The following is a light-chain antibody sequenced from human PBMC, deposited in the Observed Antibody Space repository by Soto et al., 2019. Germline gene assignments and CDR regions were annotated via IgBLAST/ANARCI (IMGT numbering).Light chain of an antibody. CDR1: QSVSENY. J-gene: IGKJ4*01. CDR3: QQYGGSPRVT. CDR2: GAS. Sequence: EIVLTQSPGTLSLSPGERATLSCRASQSVSENYLAWYQQKPGQAPRLLIYGASSRATGIPDRLSGSGSGTDFTLTISRLEPEDFAVYYCQQYGGSPRVTFGGGTKVEIK. V-gene: IGKV3-20*01.